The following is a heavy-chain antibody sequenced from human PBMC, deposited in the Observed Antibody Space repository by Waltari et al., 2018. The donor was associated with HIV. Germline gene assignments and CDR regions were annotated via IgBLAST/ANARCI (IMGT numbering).Heavy chain of an antibody. J-gene: IGHJ3*01. V-gene: IGHV1-2*06. D-gene: IGHD3-9*01. CDR1: GYTFASYY. Sequence: QEHLIQSGPQVKKPGASVRVSCLASGYTFASYYMHWLRQSPGEGLEWLGRINPRSGGTNYFPNVQGRVLMTFNISLNTAYLDLRDLTSDDTAVYFCARTYFFDYSDYYSPAFDLWGQGTTVVVSS. CDR3: ARTYFFDYSDYYSPAFDL. CDR2: INPRSGGT.